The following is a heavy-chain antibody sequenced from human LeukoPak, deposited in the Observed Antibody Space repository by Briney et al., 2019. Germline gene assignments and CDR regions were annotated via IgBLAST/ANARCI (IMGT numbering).Heavy chain of an antibody. CDR1: GYSFTSYW. CDR3: ARQGILRSKAKRTWSDP. CDR2: IYPGDSDT. J-gene: IGHJ5*02. V-gene: IGHV5-51*01. D-gene: IGHD4-17*01. Sequence: GESLKISCKGSGYSFTSYWIGWVRQMPGKGLEWMGIIYPGDSDTRYSPSFQGQVTISADKSISTAYLQWSSLKASDTAMYYCARQGILRSKAKRTWSDPGAKGTLVPV.